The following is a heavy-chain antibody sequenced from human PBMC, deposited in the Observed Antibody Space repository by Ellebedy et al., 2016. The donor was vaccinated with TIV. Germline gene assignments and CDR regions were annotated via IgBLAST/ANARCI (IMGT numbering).Heavy chain of an antibody. V-gene: IGHV1-8*01. J-gene: IGHJ6*02. Sequence: ASVKVSXKASGYTFTSYDINWVRQATGQGLEWMGWMNPNSGNTGYAQKFQGRVTMTRNTSISTAYMELSSLRSEDTAVYYCARAIVVGRVKFYYYGMDVWGQGTTVTVSS. CDR2: MNPNSGNT. CDR3: ARAIVVGRVKFYYYGMDV. CDR1: GYTFTSYD. D-gene: IGHD2-15*01.